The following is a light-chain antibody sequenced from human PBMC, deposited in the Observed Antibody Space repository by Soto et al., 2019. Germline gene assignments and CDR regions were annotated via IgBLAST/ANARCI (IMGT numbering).Light chain of an antibody. CDR3: QQYGSSPLT. V-gene: IGKV3-20*01. J-gene: IGKJ4*01. Sequence: EVVLTQSPGTLSLSPGERATLSCRASQNVSNNYLAWYQQKPGQAPRLLIYGASSRATGIPDRFSGSGSGTDFTLTISTLEPEDFAVYYCQQYGSSPLTFGGGTKVEIK. CDR1: QNVSNNY. CDR2: GAS.